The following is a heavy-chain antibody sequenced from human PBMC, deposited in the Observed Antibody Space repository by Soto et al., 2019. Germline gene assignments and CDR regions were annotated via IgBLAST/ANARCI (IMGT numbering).Heavy chain of an antibody. D-gene: IGHD2-8*01. V-gene: IGHV6-1*01. Sequence: QVQLQQSGPGLVRPSQTLSLTCAISGDSVSTNDATWDWIRQSPSRGLEWLGRTYYRSKWYNYYAESVNGRISINPDTFNNQLSLHLNSVTPDDTAVYYCTRLIGNSWFDSWGQGTLVTVSS. CDR3: TRLIGNSWFDS. J-gene: IGHJ5*01. CDR2: TYYRSKWYN. CDR1: GDSVSTNDAT.